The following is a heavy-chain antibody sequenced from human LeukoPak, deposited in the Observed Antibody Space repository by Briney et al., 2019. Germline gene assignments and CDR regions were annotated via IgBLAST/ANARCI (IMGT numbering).Heavy chain of an antibody. D-gene: IGHD4-17*01. Sequence: GGSLRLSCAASGFTFSSYGMHWVRQAPGKGLEWVSSISGSGSGGSTHYADSVKGRFTISRDNSKNTLYLQMNSLRVEDAAVYYCAKATSVTTLFDYWGQGTLVTVSS. CDR3: AKATSVTTLFDY. J-gene: IGHJ4*02. CDR2: ISGSGSGGST. CDR1: GFTFSSYG. V-gene: IGHV3-23*01.